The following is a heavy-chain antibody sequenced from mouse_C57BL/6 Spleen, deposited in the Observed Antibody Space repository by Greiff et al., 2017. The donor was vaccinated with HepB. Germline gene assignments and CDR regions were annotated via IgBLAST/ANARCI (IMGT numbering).Heavy chain of an antibody. V-gene: IGHV2-2*01. CDR2: IWSGGST. J-gene: IGHJ1*03. Sequence: VQLVESGPGLVQPSQSLSITCTVSGFSLTSYGVHWVRQSPGKGLEWLGVIWSGGSTDYNAAFISRLSISKDNSKSQVFFKMNSLQADDTAIYYCARKGGLYGSSYGWYFDVWGTGTTVTVSS. D-gene: IGHD1-1*01. CDR3: ARKGGLYGSSYGWYFDV. CDR1: GFSLTSYG.